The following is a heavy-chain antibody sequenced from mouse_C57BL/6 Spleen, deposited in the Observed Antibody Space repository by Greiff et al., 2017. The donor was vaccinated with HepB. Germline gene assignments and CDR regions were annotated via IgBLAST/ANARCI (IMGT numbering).Heavy chain of an antibody. CDR1: GYTFTSYW. D-gene: IGHD3-2*02. Sequence: VQLQQPGAELVKPGASVKLSCKASGYTFTSYWMQWVKQRPGQGLEWIGGIDPSDSYTNYNQKFKGKATLTADPSSSTAYMQLSSLTSEDSAVYYCARGRAAHAFDYWGQGTTLTVSS. CDR3: ARGRAAHAFDY. CDR2: IDPSDSYT. J-gene: IGHJ2*01. V-gene: IGHV1-50*01.